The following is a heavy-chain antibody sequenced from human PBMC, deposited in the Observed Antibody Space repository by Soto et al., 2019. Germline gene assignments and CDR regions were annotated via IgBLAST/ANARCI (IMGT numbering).Heavy chain of an antibody. V-gene: IGHV5-10-1*01. CDR3: ARGQVPYYYYGMDV. Sequence: GESLKISCKGSGYSFTSYWISWLRQMPGKGLEWMGRIDPSDSYTNYSPSFQGHVTISADKSISTAYLQWSSLKASDTAMYYCARGQVPYYYYGMDVWGQGTTVTVSS. D-gene: IGHD6-19*01. CDR2: IDPSDSYT. CDR1: GYSFTSYW. J-gene: IGHJ6*02.